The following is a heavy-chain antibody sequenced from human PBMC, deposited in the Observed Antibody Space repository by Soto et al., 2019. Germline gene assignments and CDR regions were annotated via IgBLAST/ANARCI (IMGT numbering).Heavy chain of an antibody. CDR3: AKHYYLDC. J-gene: IGHJ4*02. CDR1: GFTFSNSD. CDR2: LSGSGDSI. Sequence: EVQLLESGGGLVQPGGSLGLSCAASGFTFSNSDMNWVRQAPGKGLEWVSRLSGSGDSIYYADSVKGRFTISRDNSKNTLYLQMNSLRVEDTAVYYCAKHYYLDCWGQGTLVTVSS. D-gene: IGHD3-10*01. V-gene: IGHV3-23*01.